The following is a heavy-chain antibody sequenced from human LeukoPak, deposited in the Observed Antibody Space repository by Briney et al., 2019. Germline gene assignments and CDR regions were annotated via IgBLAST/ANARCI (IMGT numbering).Heavy chain of an antibody. V-gene: IGHV1-2*02. J-gene: IGHJ4*02. D-gene: IGHD5-18*01. Sequence: ASVKVSCKASGYTFTGYYMHWVRQAPGQGLEWMGWINPNSGGTNYAQKFQGRVTMTRDTSISTAYMELSRLRSDDTAVYYCAGGRGYTYGPFDYWGQGTLVTVLS. CDR2: INPNSGGT. CDR3: AGGRGYTYGPFDY. CDR1: GYTFTGYY.